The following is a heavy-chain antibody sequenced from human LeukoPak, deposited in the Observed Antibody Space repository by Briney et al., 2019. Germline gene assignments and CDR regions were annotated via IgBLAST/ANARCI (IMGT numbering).Heavy chain of an antibody. D-gene: IGHD3-22*01. CDR2: ISYPRSYQ. Sequence: PGGSLRLSCDAPGFTLSDYAMHWVRQAPGKGLEWVALISYPRSYQYYIDSVKGRFTSSRDDCKNTFYLQMNSLRAEDTALYYCAREYSDNSGYYYGLDTWGPGTLVTVAS. V-gene: IGHV3-30*14. CDR3: AREYSDNSGYYYGLDT. CDR1: GFTLSDYA. J-gene: IGHJ4*02.